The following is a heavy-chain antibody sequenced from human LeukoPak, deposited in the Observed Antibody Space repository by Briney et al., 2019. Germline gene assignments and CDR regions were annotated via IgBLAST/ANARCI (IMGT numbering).Heavy chain of an antibody. D-gene: IGHD3-22*01. Sequence: GGSLRLSCAASGFPFSSYAMSWVRQGPGKGLEWVSAVSGSGGTTYYADSVKGRFTISRDNSKSTLYLQMNSLRAEDTAVYYCAKSDYYDSSGHPSSLEYWGQGTLVTVSS. CDR1: GFPFSSYA. J-gene: IGHJ4*02. CDR2: VSGSGGTT. V-gene: IGHV3-23*01. CDR3: AKSDYYDSSGHPSSLEY.